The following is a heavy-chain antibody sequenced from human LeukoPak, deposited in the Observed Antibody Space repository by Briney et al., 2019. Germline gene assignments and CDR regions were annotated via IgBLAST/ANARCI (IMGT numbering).Heavy chain of an antibody. Sequence: SETLSLTCAVYGGSFSGYYWSWIRQAPGKGLDWIGEINHSGIPRYNPSLKSRVTISLDTSRNQFSLNLTSVTAADTAVYYCARGLILAGETLGYWGQGTLVTVSS. J-gene: IGHJ4*02. D-gene: IGHD6-19*01. CDR3: ARGLILAGETLGY. CDR2: INHSGIP. V-gene: IGHV4-34*01. CDR1: GGSFSGYY.